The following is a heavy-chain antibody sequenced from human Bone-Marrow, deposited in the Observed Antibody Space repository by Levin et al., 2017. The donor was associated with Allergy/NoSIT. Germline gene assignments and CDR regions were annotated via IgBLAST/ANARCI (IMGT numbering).Heavy chain of an antibody. Sequence: GGSLRLSCAASGFSFRSYAMSWVRQAPGKGLEWVSGISGSGERTDYADSVKGRFTVSRDNSRNTLYLQMNSLRADDSAIYYCAKHRLTTVTINYFDPWGQGTRVTVSS. CDR2: ISGSGERT. CDR3: AKHRLTTVTINYFDP. V-gene: IGHV3-23*01. CDR1: GFSFRSYA. J-gene: IGHJ5*02. D-gene: IGHD4-17*01.